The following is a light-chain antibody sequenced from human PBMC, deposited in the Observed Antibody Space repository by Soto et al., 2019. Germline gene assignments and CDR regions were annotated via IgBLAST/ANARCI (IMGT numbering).Light chain of an antibody. CDR3: QQYVTAFRS. Sequence: IQMTQSPSTLSASVGARVTITCRASQSISSWLAWYQQKPGTAPKLLIYKASSLQSGVPSRFSGSGSGTEFTLTISSLQPDEFAAYYCQQYVTAFRSVGQGTKVDI. CDR1: QSISSW. V-gene: IGKV1-5*03. J-gene: IGKJ1*01. CDR2: KAS.